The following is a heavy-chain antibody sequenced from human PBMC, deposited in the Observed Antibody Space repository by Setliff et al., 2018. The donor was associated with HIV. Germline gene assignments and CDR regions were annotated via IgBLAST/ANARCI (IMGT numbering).Heavy chain of an antibody. D-gene: IGHD2-15*01. CDR2: IIPIFGTA. Sequence: SVKVSCKASGGTFSSYAISWVRQAPGQGLEWMGGIIPIFGTANYAQKFQGRVTITADESTSTAYMELSSLRSEDTAVYYCARVACSGGSCYSYFQHWGQGTLVTVSS. J-gene: IGHJ1*01. CDR3: ARVACSGGSCYSYFQH. V-gene: IGHV1-69*13. CDR1: GGTFSSYA.